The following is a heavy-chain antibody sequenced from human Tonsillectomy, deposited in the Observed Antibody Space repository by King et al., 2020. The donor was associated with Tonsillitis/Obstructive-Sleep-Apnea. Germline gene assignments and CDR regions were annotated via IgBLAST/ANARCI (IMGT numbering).Heavy chain of an antibody. CDR1: GGSINSSSYY. V-gene: IGHV4-39*01. CDR2: IYYTGTT. D-gene: IGHD3-22*01. Sequence: QLQESGPGLVKPSETLSLTCTVSGGSINSSSYYWGWVRQPSGKGLEWIGSIYYTGTTSYNPSLKSRVTIYVDTSKKQFSLKLSSLTAADTAVYYCARHLYFYDTSGYSQFDPWGQGTLVTVSS. J-gene: IGHJ5*02. CDR3: ARHLYFYDTSGYSQFDP.